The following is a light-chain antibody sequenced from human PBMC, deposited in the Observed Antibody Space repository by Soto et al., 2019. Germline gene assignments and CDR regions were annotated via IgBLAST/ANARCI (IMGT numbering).Light chain of an antibody. Sequence: EIVLTQSPATLSLSPGESATLSCRASQSVSSYLGWYQQKPGQAPRLLIYDASNRATGIPARFSGSGSGTDFTLTISSLEPEDFAVYYCQQRSNWLTFGGGTKVEIK. CDR3: QQRSNWLT. J-gene: IGKJ4*01. V-gene: IGKV3-11*01. CDR1: QSVSSY. CDR2: DAS.